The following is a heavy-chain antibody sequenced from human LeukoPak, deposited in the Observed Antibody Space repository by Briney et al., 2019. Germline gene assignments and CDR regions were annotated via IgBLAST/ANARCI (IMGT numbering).Heavy chain of an antibody. CDR3: ARRLDYYDSSGYNWFDP. CDR2: IYYSGST. Sequence: KTSETLSLTCTVSGGSISSSSYYWGWIRQPPGKGLEWIGSIYYSGSTYYNPSLKSRVTISVDTSKNQFSLKLSSVTAADTAVYYCARRLDYYDSSGYNWFDPWGQGTLVTVSS. CDR1: GGSISSSSYY. D-gene: IGHD3-22*01. J-gene: IGHJ5*02. V-gene: IGHV4-39*01.